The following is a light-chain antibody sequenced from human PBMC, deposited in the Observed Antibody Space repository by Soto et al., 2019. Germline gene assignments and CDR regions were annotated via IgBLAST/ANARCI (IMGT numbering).Light chain of an antibody. CDR2: NNN. CDR1: SSNIGSNY. J-gene: IGLJ2*01. Sequence: QAVLTQPPSASGTPGQRVTISCSGSSSNIGSNYVYWYQQLPGTAPKLLIYNNNQRPSGVTDRFSGSKSGTSASLAISGLQSEDEADYYCATWDDSPNGVVFGGGTKLTVL. V-gene: IGLV1-44*01. CDR3: ATWDDSPNGVV.